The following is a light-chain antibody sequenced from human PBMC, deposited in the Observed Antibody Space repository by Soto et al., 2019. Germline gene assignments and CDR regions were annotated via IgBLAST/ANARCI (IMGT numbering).Light chain of an antibody. CDR3: ETWDSNTRV. CDR2: LERSGNY. Sequence: QSVLTQSSSASASLGSSVKLTCTLSSGHSSNIIAWHQQQPGKAPRYLMKLERSGNYIKGGGVPDRFSGSSSGADRYLTISNPQSEDEADYYCETWDSNTRVFGGGTKLTVL. CDR1: SGHSSNI. J-gene: IGLJ2*01. V-gene: IGLV4-60*03.